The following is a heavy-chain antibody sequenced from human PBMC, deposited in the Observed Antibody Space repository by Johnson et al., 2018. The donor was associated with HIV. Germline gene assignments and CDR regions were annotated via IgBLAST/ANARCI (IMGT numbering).Heavy chain of an antibody. J-gene: IGHJ3*02. D-gene: IGHD5-18*01. V-gene: IGHV3-30*18. CDR3: AKPLGGRDTAMVAIGFDI. CDR1: GFTFSSYG. Sequence: VQLVESGGGVVQPGRSLRLSCAASGFTFSSYGMHWVRQAPGKGLEWVADISHDESYKYYADSVKGRFTISRDKIMLYLQMNSLRAEDTAVYYCAKPLGGRDTAMVAIGFDIWGQGTMLTVSS. CDR2: ISHDESYK.